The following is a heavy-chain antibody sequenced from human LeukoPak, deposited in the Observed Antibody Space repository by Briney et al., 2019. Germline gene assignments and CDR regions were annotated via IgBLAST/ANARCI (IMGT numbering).Heavy chain of an antibody. D-gene: IGHD3-16*01. CDR1: GYTFTSYD. CDR3: ARLHWESGGIYFYYYMDV. CDR2: MNPNNGNT. Sequence: ASVKVSCRASGYTFTSYDINWVRQAPGQGLEWMASMNPNNGNTAYARKFQGRVTMTRDTSIGTAYLELSALRSEDTAVYYCARLHWESGGIYFYYYMDVWGKGTTVTVSS. V-gene: IGHV1-8*01. J-gene: IGHJ6*03.